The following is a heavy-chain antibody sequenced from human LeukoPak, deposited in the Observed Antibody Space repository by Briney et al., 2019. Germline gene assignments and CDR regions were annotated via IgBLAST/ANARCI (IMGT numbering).Heavy chain of an antibody. D-gene: IGHD3-3*01. J-gene: IGHJ5*02. CDR2: IYTSGST. CDR1: GGSISSGSYY. Sequence: SQTLSLTCTVSGGSISSGSYYWSWIRQPAGKGLEWIGRIYTSGSTNYNPSLKSRVTISVDTSKNQFSLKLSSVTAADTAVYYCARDCSYYDFWSGYNWFDPWGQGTLVTVSS. CDR3: ARDCSYYDFWSGYNWFDP. V-gene: IGHV4-61*02.